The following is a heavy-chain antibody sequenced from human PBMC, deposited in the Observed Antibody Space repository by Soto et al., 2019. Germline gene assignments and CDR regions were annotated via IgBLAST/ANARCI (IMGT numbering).Heavy chain of an antibody. CDR1: GGTFSSYA. V-gene: IGHV1-69*13. D-gene: IGHD3-10*01. Sequence: GASVKVSCKASGGTFSSYAISWVRQAPGQGLEWMGGIIPIFGTANYAQKFQGRVTVTADESTSTAYMELSSLRSEDTAVYYCARDLTILTMVRGVTYCYYYGMDVWGQGTTVTVSS. CDR2: IIPIFGTA. CDR3: ARDLTILTMVRGVTYCYYYGMDV. J-gene: IGHJ6*02.